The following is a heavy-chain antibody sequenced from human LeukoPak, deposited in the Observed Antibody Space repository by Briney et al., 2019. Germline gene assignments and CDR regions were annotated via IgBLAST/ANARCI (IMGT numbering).Heavy chain of an antibody. D-gene: IGHD4-17*01. Sequence: SETLSLTCTVSGGSISSYYWSWLRQPPGKGLEWIGYIYYSGSTNYNPSLKSRVTISVDTSKNQFSLKLSSVTAADTAVYYCARRALNYGPYYFDYWGQGTLVTVSS. V-gene: IGHV4-59*08. CDR3: ARRALNYGPYYFDY. CDR2: IYYSGST. CDR1: GGSISSYY. J-gene: IGHJ4*02.